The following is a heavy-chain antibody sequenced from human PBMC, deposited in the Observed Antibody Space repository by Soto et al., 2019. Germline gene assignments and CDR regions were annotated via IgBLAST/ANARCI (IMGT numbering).Heavy chain of an antibody. CDR1: GFTFSSYA. CDR2: ISGSGGST. D-gene: IGHD6-13*01. CDR3: AKTGVSAAAGPYYFDY. J-gene: IGHJ4*02. V-gene: IGHV3-23*01. Sequence: EVQLLESGGGLVQPGGSLRLSCAASGFTFSSYAMSWVRQAPGKGLEWVSAISGSGGSTYYADSVKGRFTISRDNSKNTLYLQMNSLRAEDTAVYYCAKTGVSAAAGPYYFDYWGQGTLVTVSS.